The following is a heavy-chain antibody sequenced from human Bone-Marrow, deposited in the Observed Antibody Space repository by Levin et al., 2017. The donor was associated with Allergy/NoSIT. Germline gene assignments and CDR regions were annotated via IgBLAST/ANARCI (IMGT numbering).Heavy chain of an antibody. CDR3: ARSEYSASYYGMDV. Sequence: GESLKISCAGSGFTFSTYSIHWVRQAPGKGLEWVSSISGSSSYIYYADSVKGRFTISRDNAKNSLYLQVNSLRAEDTAVYYCARSEYSASYYGMDVWGRGTTVTVSS. V-gene: IGHV3-21*01. D-gene: IGHD1-26*01. CDR1: GFTFSTYS. J-gene: IGHJ6*02. CDR2: ISGSSSYI.